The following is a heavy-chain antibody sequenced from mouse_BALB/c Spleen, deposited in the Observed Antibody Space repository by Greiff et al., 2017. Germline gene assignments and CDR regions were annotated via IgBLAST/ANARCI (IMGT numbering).Heavy chain of an antibody. CDR1: GFTFSSYA. CDR2: ISSGGSYT. V-gene: IGHV5-9-3*01. CDR3: ARRGERSYFDY. J-gene: IGHJ2*01. Sequence: EVQRVESGGGLVKPGGSLKLSCAASGFTFSSYAMSWVRQTPEKRLEWVATISSGGSYTYYPDSVKGRFTISRDNAKNTLYLQMSSLRSEDTAMYYCARRGERSYFDYWGQGTTLTVSS.